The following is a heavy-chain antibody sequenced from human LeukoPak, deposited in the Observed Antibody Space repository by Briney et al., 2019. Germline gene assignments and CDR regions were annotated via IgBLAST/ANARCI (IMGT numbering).Heavy chain of an antibody. CDR1: GYTFTGYY. Sequence: ASVKVSCMASGYTFTGYYMHWVRQAPGQGLEWMRWINPNSGGTNYAQKFQGRVTMTRDTSISTAYMELSRLRSDDTAVYYCARDRQGYCSGGSCYSDWFDPWGQGTLVTVSS. D-gene: IGHD2-15*01. CDR3: ARDRQGYCSGGSCYSDWFDP. CDR2: INPNSGGT. J-gene: IGHJ5*02. V-gene: IGHV1-2*02.